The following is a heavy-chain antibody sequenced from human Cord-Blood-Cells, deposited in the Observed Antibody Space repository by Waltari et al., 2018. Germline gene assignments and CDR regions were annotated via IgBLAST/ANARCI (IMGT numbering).Heavy chain of an antibody. J-gene: IGHJ4*02. CDR2: IWYDGSNK. CDR3: ARDFMAQLVLDY. CDR1: GFTFSSYG. Sequence: QVQLVESGGGVVQPGRSLRPSCAASGFTFSSYGMHWVRQAPGKGLEWVAVIWYDGSNKYYADSVKGRFTISRDNSKNTLYLQMNSLRAEDTAVYYCARDFMAQLVLDYWGQGTLVTVSS. D-gene: IGHD6-6*01. V-gene: IGHV3-33*01.